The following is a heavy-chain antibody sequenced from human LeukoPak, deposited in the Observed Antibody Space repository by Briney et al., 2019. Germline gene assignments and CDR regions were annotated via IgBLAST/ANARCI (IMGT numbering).Heavy chain of an antibody. V-gene: IGHV3-9*01. Sequence: QSGGSLTLSCAASGFTFDEYAMHWVRQAPGKGLEWVSGISWNSGLIDYADSVKGRFTISRDNAKNSLILQMNSLKAEDTAFYYCAKVGIFGLVTYYFDDWGEGTLVTVSS. CDR3: AKVGIFGLVTYYFDD. CDR2: ISWNSGLI. D-gene: IGHD3/OR15-3a*01. J-gene: IGHJ4*02. CDR1: GFTFDEYA.